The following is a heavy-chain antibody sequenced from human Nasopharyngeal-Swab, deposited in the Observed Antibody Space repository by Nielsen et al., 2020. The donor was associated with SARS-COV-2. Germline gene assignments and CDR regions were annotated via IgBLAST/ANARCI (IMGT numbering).Heavy chain of an antibody. Sequence: GGSLRLSCAASGFTFDDYAMHWVRQAPGKGLEWVSGISWNSGSIGYADSVKGRFTISRDNAKNSLYLQMNSLRAEDTAVYYCASTGAAAASDYYYYYYMDVWGKGTTVTVSS. CDR3: ASTGAAAASDYYYYYYMDV. CDR2: ISWNSGSI. D-gene: IGHD6-13*01. J-gene: IGHJ6*03. V-gene: IGHV3-9*01. CDR1: GFTFDDYA.